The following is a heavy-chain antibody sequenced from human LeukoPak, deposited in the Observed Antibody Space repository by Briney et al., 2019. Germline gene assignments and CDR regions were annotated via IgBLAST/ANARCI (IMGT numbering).Heavy chain of an antibody. Sequence: SETLSLTCTVSGGFISTYFWSWIRQPPGKGLEWIGFISYSGSTYHNPSLKSRVIMSVDASKNQFSLNLRSVTAADTAVYYCARDRYSYGFWGQGILVTVSS. J-gene: IGHJ4*02. D-gene: IGHD5-18*01. CDR1: GGFISTYF. V-gene: IGHV4-59*01. CDR2: ISYSGST. CDR3: ARDRYSYGF.